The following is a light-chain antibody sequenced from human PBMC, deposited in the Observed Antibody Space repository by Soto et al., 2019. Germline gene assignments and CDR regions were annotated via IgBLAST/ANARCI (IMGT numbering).Light chain of an antibody. CDR3: QQYYSYPRT. V-gene: IGKV1-8*01. Sequence: AIRMTQSPSSFSASTGDRVTITCRASQGISSYLAWYQQKPGKAPKLLIYAASTLQSGVPSRFSGSGSGTDFTLTISCLLSEDFATYFCQQYYSYPRTFGPGTKVDIK. J-gene: IGKJ3*01. CDR2: AAS. CDR1: QGISSY.